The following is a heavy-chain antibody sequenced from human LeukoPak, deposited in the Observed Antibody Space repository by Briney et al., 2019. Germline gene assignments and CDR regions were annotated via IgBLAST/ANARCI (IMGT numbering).Heavy chain of an antibody. CDR1: GFTVSSNY. CDR3: ARDSSEGGSLSPLDY. Sequence: GGSLRLSCAASGFTVSSNYMSWVRQAPGKGLEWVSVIYSGGSTYYADSVRGRFTISRDNSKNTLYLEMNSLRAEDTAVYCCARDSSEGGSLSPLDYWGQGTLVTVSS. V-gene: IGHV3-66*01. CDR2: IYSGGST. J-gene: IGHJ4*02. D-gene: IGHD1-26*01.